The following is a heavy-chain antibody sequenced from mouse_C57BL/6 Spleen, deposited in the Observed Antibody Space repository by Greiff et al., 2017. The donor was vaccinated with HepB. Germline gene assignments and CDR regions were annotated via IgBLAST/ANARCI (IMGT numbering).Heavy chain of an antibody. Sequence: QVQLQQPGAELVMPGASVKLSCKASGYTFTSYWMHWVKQRPGQGLEWIGEIDPSDSYTNYNQKFKGKSTLTVDKSSSTAYMQLSSLTSEDSAVYYCARHDGYYGYFDYWGQGTTLTVSS. D-gene: IGHD2-3*01. V-gene: IGHV1-69*01. CDR1: GYTFTSYW. J-gene: IGHJ2*01. CDR3: ARHDGYYGYFDY. CDR2: IDPSDSYT.